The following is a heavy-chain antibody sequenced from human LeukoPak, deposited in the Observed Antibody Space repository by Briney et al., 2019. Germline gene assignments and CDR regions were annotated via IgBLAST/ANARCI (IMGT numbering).Heavy chain of an antibody. CDR1: GFTVSSNY. D-gene: IGHD6-19*01. CDR2: IYSGGST. CDR3: ARVGSSVAADAFDY. Sequence: GGSLRLSCAASGFTVSSNYMSWVRQAPGKGLEWVSVIYSGGSTYYADSVKGRFTISRVNSKNTLYLQMNSLRAEDTAVYYCARVGSSVAADAFDYWGQGTLVTVSS. J-gene: IGHJ4*02. V-gene: IGHV3-66*01.